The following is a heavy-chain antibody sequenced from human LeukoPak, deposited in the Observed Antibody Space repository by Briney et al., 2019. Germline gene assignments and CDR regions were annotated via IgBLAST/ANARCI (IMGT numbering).Heavy chain of an antibody. V-gene: IGHV4-34*01. Sequence: PSETMSLTCAVYGGSFSGYYWSWIRQPPGKGLEWIGEINQSGSTNYNPSLKSRVTISVDTSKNQFSLKLSSVTAADTAVYYCASRRGYSYGSSYYYYYMVVWGKGTTVTVSS. CDR3: ASRRGYSYGSSYYYYYMVV. D-gene: IGHD5-18*01. J-gene: IGHJ6*03. CDR2: INQSGST. CDR1: GGSFSGYY.